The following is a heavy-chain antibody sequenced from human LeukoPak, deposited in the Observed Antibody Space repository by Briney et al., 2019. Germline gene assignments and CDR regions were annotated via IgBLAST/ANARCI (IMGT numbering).Heavy chain of an antibody. CDR1: GYTFTSYD. CDR3: ARIAAAGNRRLNY. V-gene: IGHV1-8*01. Sequence: ASVKVSCKASGYTFTSYDINWVRQATGQGLEWMGWMNPNSGNTGYAQKFQGRITMTRNTSISTAYMELSSLTSEDTAVYYCARIAAAGNRRLNYWGQGTLVTVSS. D-gene: IGHD6-13*01. J-gene: IGHJ4*02. CDR2: MNPNSGNT.